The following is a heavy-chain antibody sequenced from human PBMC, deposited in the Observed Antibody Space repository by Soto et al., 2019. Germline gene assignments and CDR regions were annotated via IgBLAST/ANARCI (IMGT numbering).Heavy chain of an antibody. Sequence: PSETLSLTCAVYGGSFSGYYWSWIRQPPGKGLEWIGEINHSGSTNYNPSLKSRVTISVDTSKNQFSLKLSSVTAADTAVYYCARGVYSGYDFSSPWLIFDIWGQGTMVT. D-gene: IGHD5-12*01. CDR2: INHSGST. J-gene: IGHJ3*02. CDR1: GGSFSGYY. CDR3: ARGVYSGYDFSSPWLIFDI. V-gene: IGHV4-34*01.